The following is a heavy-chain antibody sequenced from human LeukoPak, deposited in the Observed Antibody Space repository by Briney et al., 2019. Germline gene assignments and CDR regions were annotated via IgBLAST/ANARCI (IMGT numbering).Heavy chain of an antibody. V-gene: IGHV3-66*01. CDR3: AKVLVRGSDYFDY. J-gene: IGHJ4*02. CDR2: IYSGGST. D-gene: IGHD3-10*01. CDR1: GFTVSSNY. Sequence: PGGSLRLSCAASGFTVSSNYMSWVRQAPGKGLEWVSVIYSGGSTYYADSVKGRFTISRDNSKNTLYLQMNSLRAEDTAVYYCAKVLVRGSDYFDYWGQGTLVTVSS.